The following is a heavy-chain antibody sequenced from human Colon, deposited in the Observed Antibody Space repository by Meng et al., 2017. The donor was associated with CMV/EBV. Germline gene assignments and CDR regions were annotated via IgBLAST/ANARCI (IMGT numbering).Heavy chain of an antibody. Sequence: VQVRESLRGMWSPSYSLSRSCTRSGRPINTYDCSWIRQPAGEVLEWLGRISTKRNTDYNPSLNSRATIWLDTSNNQFSLKLTSVTAADTAVYYCVRGGYSGTQTGGVQEYWGQGTLVTVSS. CDR3: VRGGYSGTQTGGVQEY. D-gene: IGHD5-12*01. J-gene: IGHJ4*02. CDR2: ISTKRNT. CDR1: GRPINTYD. V-gene: IGHV4-4*07.